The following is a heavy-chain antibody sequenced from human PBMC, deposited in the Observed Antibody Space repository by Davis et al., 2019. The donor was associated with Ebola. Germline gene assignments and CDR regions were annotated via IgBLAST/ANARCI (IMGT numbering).Heavy chain of an antibody. CDR2: ITHTGST. D-gene: IGHD3-16*01. V-gene: IGHV4-34*01. J-gene: IGHJ4*02. CDR1: GFTFSSYS. Sequence: ESLKFSCAASGFTFSSYSMNWVRQASGKGLEWVGEITHTGSTSYNPSLKSRVSISVDTSKNQFHLKLPSVTAADTAVYYCASFTFGRGGYWGQGTLVNVSS. CDR3: ASFTFGRGGY.